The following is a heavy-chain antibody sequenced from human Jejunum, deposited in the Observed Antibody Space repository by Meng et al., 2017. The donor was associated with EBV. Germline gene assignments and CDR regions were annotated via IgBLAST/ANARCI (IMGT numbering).Heavy chain of an antibody. Sequence: QVQLQESGPGLVKPSRTLSLTCAVSGGSNSTDNWWSWVRQPPGKGLEYIGEIHHSGSTKYNPSLKSRVTISVDKSNNHFSLKLSSVTAADTAVHYCARDRGVEDYWGQGTLVTVSS. J-gene: IGHJ4*02. CDR2: IHHSGST. V-gene: IGHV4-4*02. CDR3: ARDRGVEDY. CDR1: GGSNSTDNW. D-gene: IGHD5-24*01.